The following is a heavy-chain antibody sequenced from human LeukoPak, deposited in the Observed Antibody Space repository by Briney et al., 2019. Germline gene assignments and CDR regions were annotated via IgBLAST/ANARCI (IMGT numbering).Heavy chain of an antibody. CDR1: GITFSSYW. V-gene: IGHV3-74*01. CDR2: INTDGSST. Sequence: GGSLRLSCAASGITFSSYWMHWVRQAPGEGLMWVSRINTDGSSTSYADSVKGRFTISRDNAKNTLYLQMNSLRAEDTAVYYCARDRGYDPHYYFDYWGQGTLVTVSS. J-gene: IGHJ4*02. D-gene: IGHD5-12*01. CDR3: ARDRGYDPHYYFDY.